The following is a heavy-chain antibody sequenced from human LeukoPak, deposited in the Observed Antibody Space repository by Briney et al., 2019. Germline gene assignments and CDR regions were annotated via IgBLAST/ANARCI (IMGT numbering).Heavy chain of an antibody. Sequence: ASVKVSCKASGYTFTSYDINWVRQATGQRLEWMGWMNPNSGNTGYAQKFQGRVTMTRNTSISTAYMELSSLRSEDTAVYYCARGRRGLLWFREHRGFDPWGQGTLVTVSS. CDR3: ARGRRGLLWFREHRGFDP. CDR1: GYTFTSYD. D-gene: IGHD3-10*01. CDR2: MNPNSGNT. J-gene: IGHJ5*02. V-gene: IGHV1-8*01.